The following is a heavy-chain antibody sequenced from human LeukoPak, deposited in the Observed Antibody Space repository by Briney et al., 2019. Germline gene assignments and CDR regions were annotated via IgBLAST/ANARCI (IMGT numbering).Heavy chain of an antibody. Sequence: GGPLRLSCAASGFTFSSFSMNWVRQAPGKGLEWVTVIWYDGSNKYYADSVKGRFTISRDNSKNTLYLQMNSLRADDTAVYYCARGAYCSGGRCPGAFDIWGQGTMVTVSS. CDR3: ARGAYCSGGRCPGAFDI. D-gene: IGHD2-15*01. V-gene: IGHV3-33*08. J-gene: IGHJ3*02. CDR1: GFTFSSFS. CDR2: IWYDGSNK.